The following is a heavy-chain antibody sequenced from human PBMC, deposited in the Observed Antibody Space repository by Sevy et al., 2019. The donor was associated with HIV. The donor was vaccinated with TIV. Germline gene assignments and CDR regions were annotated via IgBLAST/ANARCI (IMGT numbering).Heavy chain of an antibody. J-gene: IGHJ4*02. V-gene: IGHV3-23*01. Sequence: GGSLRLSCAASGFTFSSYAMSWVRQAPGKGLEWVLAISGSGGSTYYADSVKGRFTNSRGNSKNTLYLQMNSLRAEDTAVYYCATGSVLLDYYFDYWGQGTLVTVSS. CDR3: ATGSVLLDYYFDY. D-gene: IGHD2-15*01. CDR2: ISGSGGST. CDR1: GFTFSSYA.